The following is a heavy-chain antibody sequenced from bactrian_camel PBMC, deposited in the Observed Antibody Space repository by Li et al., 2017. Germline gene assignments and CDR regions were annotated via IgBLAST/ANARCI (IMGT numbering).Heavy chain of an antibody. CDR3: VRDYGNYDWTLGS. CDR2: IATGSGNT. CDR1: GYAYGGNC. Sequence: VQLVESGGGLVQPGGSLRLACVVSGYAYGGNCLGWFRQRPGKEREGVARIATGSGNTYYADSVKGRFTISQDNAKNTVYLQMNSLKPEDTALYYCVRDYGNYDWTLGSWGQGTQVTVS. V-gene: IGHV3S1*01. J-gene: IGHJ4*01. D-gene: IGHD4*01.